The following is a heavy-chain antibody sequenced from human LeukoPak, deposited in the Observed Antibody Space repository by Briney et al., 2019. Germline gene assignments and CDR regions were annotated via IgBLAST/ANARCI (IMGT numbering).Heavy chain of an antibody. J-gene: IGHJ4*02. CDR3: ARRGANWALR. V-gene: IGHV4-34*01. Sequence: SETLSLTCAVYGGSFSGYYWSWIRQPPGKGPEWIGEINHSGSTNYNPSLKSRVTISVDTSKNQFSLKLSSVTAADTAVYYCARRGANWALRWGQGTLVTVSS. CDR2: INHSGST. CDR1: GGSFSGYY. D-gene: IGHD7-27*01.